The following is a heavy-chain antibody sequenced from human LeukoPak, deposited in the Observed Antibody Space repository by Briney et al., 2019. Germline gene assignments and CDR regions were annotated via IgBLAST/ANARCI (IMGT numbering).Heavy chain of an antibody. CDR1: GGSISSSSHY. Sequence: PSETLSLTCTVSGGSISSSSHYWGWIRQPPGKGLEWIGYIYYSGSTYYNPSLKSRVTISVDTSKNQFSLKLSSVTAADTAVYYCAREEATMVRGVIYYWGQGTLVTVSS. CDR3: AREEATMVRGVIYY. V-gene: IGHV4-30-4*08. CDR2: IYYSGST. J-gene: IGHJ4*02. D-gene: IGHD3-10*01.